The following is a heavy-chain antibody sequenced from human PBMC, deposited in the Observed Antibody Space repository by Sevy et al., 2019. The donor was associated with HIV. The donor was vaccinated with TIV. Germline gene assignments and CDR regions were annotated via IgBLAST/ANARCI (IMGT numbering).Heavy chain of an antibody. Sequence: SLRLSCAASGFTFDDYAMHWVRQAPGKGLEWVSGISWNSGSIGYADSVKGRFTISRDNAKNSLYLQMNSLRAEDTALYYCAKTNELGYCSGGSCSDFDYWGQGTLVTVSS. D-gene: IGHD2-15*01. CDR2: ISWNSGSI. CDR1: GFTFDDYA. V-gene: IGHV3-9*01. J-gene: IGHJ4*02. CDR3: AKTNELGYCSGGSCSDFDY.